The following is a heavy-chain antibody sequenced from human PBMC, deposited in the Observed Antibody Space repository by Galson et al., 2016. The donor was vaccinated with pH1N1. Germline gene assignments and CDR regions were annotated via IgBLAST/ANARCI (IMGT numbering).Heavy chain of an antibody. D-gene: IGHD2-15*01. J-gene: IGHJ4*02. V-gene: IGHV1-8*01. CDR2: MDPNNDNT. CDR3: ARGGYCSGGSCYDVFDY. CDR1: GYTLTDYD. Sequence: SVKVSCKASGYTLTDYDINWVRQGTGQGLEWMGWMDPNNDNTGYAQKFQGRVTMTRNTSISTAYMELSSLRSEDTAVYYCARGGYCSGGSCYDVFDYWGQGTLVTV.